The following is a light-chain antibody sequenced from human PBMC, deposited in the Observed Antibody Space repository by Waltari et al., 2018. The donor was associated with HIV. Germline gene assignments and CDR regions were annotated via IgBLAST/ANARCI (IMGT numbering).Light chain of an antibody. Sequence: DIQLTQSPSTLSASVGDRVTITCRARQNVHTWLAGYQHKPGKAPTPLIYKASYLKSGVPSRCSGSGSETECTLTISSLHPDDCPAYDCQHYDSDSCTFGQGTKVEIK. J-gene: IGKJ2*02. CDR1: QNVHTW. V-gene: IGKV1-5*03. CDR2: KAS. CDR3: QHYDSDSCT.